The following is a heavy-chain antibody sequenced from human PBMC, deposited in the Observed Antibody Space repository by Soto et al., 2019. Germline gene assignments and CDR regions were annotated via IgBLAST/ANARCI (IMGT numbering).Heavy chain of an antibody. CDR2: IIPILGIA. V-gene: IGHV1-69*02. J-gene: IGHJ4*02. CDR3: AISRITIFGVVIADY. CDR1: GGTFSSYT. Sequence: QVQLVQSGAEVKKPGSSVKVSCKASGGTFSSYTISWVRQAPGQGLEWMGRIIPILGIANYAQKFQGRVTITVDKSTSTAYMEVSSLRSEDTAVYNCAISRITIFGVVIADYWGQGTLVTVSS. D-gene: IGHD3-3*01.